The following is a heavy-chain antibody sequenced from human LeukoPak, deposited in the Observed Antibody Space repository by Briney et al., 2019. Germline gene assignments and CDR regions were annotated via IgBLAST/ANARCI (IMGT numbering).Heavy chain of an antibody. CDR1: GFTFSNYG. CDR2: IWYDGSNK. Sequence: GGSLRLSCAASGFTFSNYGMHWVRQAPGKELEWVAFIWYDGSNKYYADSVKGRFTISRDNSKNTLFLQMNSLRAEDTAVYYCTRDVASRNWFDPRGQGTLVTVSS. J-gene: IGHJ5*02. V-gene: IGHV3-33*01. CDR3: TRDVASRNWFDP.